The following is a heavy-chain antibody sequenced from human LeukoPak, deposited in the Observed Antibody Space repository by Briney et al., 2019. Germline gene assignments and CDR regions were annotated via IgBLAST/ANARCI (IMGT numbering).Heavy chain of an antibody. CDR1: GFTFGQYY. J-gene: IGHJ4*02. CDR2: SDDSGTFP. D-gene: IGHD5-12*01. Sequence: PWGSLRLSCAASGFTFGQYYMTWVRQAPGKGLEWIASSDDSGTFPRYADSVKGRFSVSRDNAKKSVILQMNSLRAEDTAVYYCAKDPLGGVAQADFDYWGQGTLVTVSS. CDR3: AKDPLGGVAQADFDY. V-gene: IGHV3-69-1*01.